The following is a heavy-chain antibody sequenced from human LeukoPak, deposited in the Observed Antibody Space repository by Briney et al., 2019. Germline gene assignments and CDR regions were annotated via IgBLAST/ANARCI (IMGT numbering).Heavy chain of an antibody. CDR1: GGSISSGDYY. D-gene: IGHD5-12*01. CDR2: IYYSGRT. J-gene: IGHJ4*02. CDR3: ARGGIVATVYFDY. Sequence: PSQTLSLTCTVSGGSISSGDYYWSWIRQHPGKGLEWIGYIYYSGRTYYNPSLKSRVTISVDTSKNQFSLKLSSVTAADTAVYYCARGGIVATVYFDYWGQGTLVTVSS. V-gene: IGHV4-30-4*01.